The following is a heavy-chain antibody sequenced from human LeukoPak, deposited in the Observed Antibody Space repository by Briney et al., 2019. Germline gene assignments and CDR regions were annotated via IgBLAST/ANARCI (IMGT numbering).Heavy chain of an antibody. D-gene: IGHD6-13*01. V-gene: IGHV4-39*01. Sequence: SETLSLTCTDSGGSISSISYYWGWIRQPPGKGLDWIGYINYSGNTYCNPSLKSRVIISVDTSKNQFSLKLNSVTAADTAVYYCARHVAYSSRFDYWGQGTLVTVSS. J-gene: IGHJ4*02. CDR3: ARHVAYSSRFDY. CDR1: GGSISSISYY. CDR2: INYSGNT.